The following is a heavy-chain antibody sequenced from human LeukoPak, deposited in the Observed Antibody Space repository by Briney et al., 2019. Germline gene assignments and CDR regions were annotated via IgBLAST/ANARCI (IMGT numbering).Heavy chain of an antibody. CDR1: GGSFSGYY. V-gene: IGHV4-34*01. CDR3: ARVLGYCTNGVCYSYYYYYMDV. D-gene: IGHD2-8*01. CDR2: INHSGST. J-gene: IGHJ6*03. Sequence: SETLSLTCAVYGGSFSGYYWSWIRQPPGKGLEWIGEINHSGSTNYNPSLKSRVILSVDTSKNQFSLKLSSVTAADTAVYYCARVLGYCTNGVCYSYYYYYMDVWGNGTTVTVSS.